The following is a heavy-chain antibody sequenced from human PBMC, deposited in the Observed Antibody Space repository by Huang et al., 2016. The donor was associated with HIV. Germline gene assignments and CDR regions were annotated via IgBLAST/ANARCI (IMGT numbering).Heavy chain of an antibody. CDR1: GFTFSSYA. CDR2: ISGSGVST. V-gene: IGHV3-23*01. D-gene: IGHD3-10*01. J-gene: IGHJ4*02. CDR3: AKGEFVGESYFDQ. Sequence: VQLLESGGGLVQPGGSRRLSCAASGFTFSSYAMSWVRPAPGKGLEWVSTISGSGVSTYHADSVKGRFTTSRDKSENMLYLQMHTLRAEDTAVYYCAKGEFVGESYFDQWGQGTLVTVSS.